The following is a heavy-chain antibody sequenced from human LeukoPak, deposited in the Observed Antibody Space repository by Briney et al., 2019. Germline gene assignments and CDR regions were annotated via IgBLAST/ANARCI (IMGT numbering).Heavy chain of an antibody. CDR2: VFVTGST. CDR3: ARYGRGGAEWYFDL. D-gene: IGHD3-10*01. CDR1: GVSINNYY. Sequence: SETLSLTCSVSGVSINNYYWSWIRQPPGKGLEWIGRVFVTGSTNYNPSVKSRVTISVDKSKTQFSLKLNSVTGADTVVYYCARYGRGGAEWYFDLWGRGPLVTVSS. V-gene: IGHV4-4*07. J-gene: IGHJ2*01.